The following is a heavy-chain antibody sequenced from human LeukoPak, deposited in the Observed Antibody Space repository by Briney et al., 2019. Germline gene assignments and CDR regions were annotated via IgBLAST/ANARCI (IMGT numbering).Heavy chain of an antibody. CDR1: GYTFTSYG. D-gene: IGHD3-10*01. Sequence: ASVKVSCKASGYTFTSYGISWVRQAPGQGLEWMGWISAYNGNTNYAQKFQGRVTITTDESTSTAYMELSSLRSEDTAVYYCARVGVELGADYWGQGTLVTVSS. V-gene: IGHV1-18*01. CDR2: ISAYNGNT. CDR3: ARVGVELGADY. J-gene: IGHJ4*02.